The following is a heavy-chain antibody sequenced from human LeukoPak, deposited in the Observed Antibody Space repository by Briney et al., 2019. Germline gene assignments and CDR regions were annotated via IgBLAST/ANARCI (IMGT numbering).Heavy chain of an antibody. V-gene: IGHV4-4*02. CDR1: GGSISSSGW. Sequence: SETLSLTCAVSGGSISSSGWWSWVRQPPGKGLEWIGEIYHSGSTNYNPSLKSRVTISVDTSKNQFSLQLNSVTPEDTAVYYCARDLVFREYSSSSGKYYFDYWGQGTLVTVSS. D-gene: IGHD6-6*01. CDR3: ARDLVFREYSSSSGKYYFDY. CDR2: IYHSGST. J-gene: IGHJ4*02.